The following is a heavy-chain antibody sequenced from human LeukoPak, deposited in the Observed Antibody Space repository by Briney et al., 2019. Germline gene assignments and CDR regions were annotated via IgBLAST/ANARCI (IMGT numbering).Heavy chain of an antibody. CDR1: GGSISSYY. CDR2: IYYSGST. V-gene: IGHV4-59*01. D-gene: IGHD3-22*01. J-gene: IGHJ4*02. Sequence: SETLSLTCTVSGGSISSYYWSWIRQPPGKGLEWIGYIYYSGSTNYNPSLKSRVTISVDTSKNQFSLKLSSVTAADTAVYYCASTDYYDSSGYYLDYWGQGTLVTVFS. CDR3: ASTDYYDSSGYYLDY.